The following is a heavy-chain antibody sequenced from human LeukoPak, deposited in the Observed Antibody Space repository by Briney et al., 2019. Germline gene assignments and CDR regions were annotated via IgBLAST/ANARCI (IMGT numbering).Heavy chain of an antibody. Sequence: GGSLRLSCAASGFTFSSYGMHWVRQAPGKGLEWVAVISYDGSNKYYADSVKGRFTVSRDNSKNTLYLQINSLRGEDTAVYYCAKGKYSSGGVPDYWGQGTLVTVSS. J-gene: IGHJ4*02. CDR2: ISYDGSNK. D-gene: IGHD6-19*01. CDR1: GFTFSSYG. V-gene: IGHV3-30*18. CDR3: AKGKYSSGGVPDY.